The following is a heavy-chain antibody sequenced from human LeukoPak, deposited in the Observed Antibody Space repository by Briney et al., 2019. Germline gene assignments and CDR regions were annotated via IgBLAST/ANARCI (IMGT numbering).Heavy chain of an antibody. Sequence: SETLSLTCTVSGGSISSYYWSWIRQPPGKGLEWIGYIYYSGSTNYNPSLKSRVTISVDTSKNQFSLKLSSVTAADTAVYYCARQATVVVQAHDAFHIWDQGTMVTVSS. V-gene: IGHV4-59*08. J-gene: IGHJ3*02. D-gene: IGHD2-15*01. CDR3: ARQATVVVQAHDAFHI. CDR2: IYYSGST. CDR1: GGSISSYY.